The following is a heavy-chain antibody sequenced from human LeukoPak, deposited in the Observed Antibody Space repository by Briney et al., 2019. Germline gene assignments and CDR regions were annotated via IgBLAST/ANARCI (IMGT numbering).Heavy chain of an antibody. CDR3: ARAPTVTTIYDS. V-gene: IGHV3-66*01. J-gene: IGHJ4*02. D-gene: IGHD4-17*01. CDR1: GITVSGNY. CDR2: IHSSGTT. Sequence: GGSLRLSCTVSGITVSGNYMSWVRQAPGKGLERVSIIHSSGTTFYADSVKGRFTISRDNSNNALYLQMNSLRAEDTAIYYFARAPTVTTIYDSWGQGTLVTVSS.